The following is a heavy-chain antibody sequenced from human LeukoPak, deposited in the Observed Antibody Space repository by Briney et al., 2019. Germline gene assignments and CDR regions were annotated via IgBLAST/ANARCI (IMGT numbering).Heavy chain of an antibody. CDR1: GFTFSSHS. CDR2: ISSSSSTI. Sequence: GGTPRLSCAASGFTFSSHSMNWVRQAPGKGLEWVSYISSSSSTIYYADSVKGRFTISRDNAKNSLYLQMNSLRAEDTAVYYCARGAYYYEDRGQGTLVTVSS. V-gene: IGHV3-48*01. D-gene: IGHD3-22*01. J-gene: IGHJ4*02. CDR3: ARGAYYYED.